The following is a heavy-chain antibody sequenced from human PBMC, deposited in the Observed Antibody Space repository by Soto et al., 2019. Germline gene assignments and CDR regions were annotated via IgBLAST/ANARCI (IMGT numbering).Heavy chain of an antibody. CDR3: AKDGSPPDSYYYYGMDV. V-gene: IGHV3-30*18. CDR1: GFTFSSYG. D-gene: IGHD1-26*01. Sequence: LSLPCAASGFTFSSYGMHWVRQAPGKELEWVAVISYDGSNKYYADSVKGRFTISRDNSKNTLYLQMNSLRAEDTAVYYCAKDGSPPDSYYYYGMDVWGQGTTVTVSS. CDR2: ISYDGSNK. J-gene: IGHJ6*02.